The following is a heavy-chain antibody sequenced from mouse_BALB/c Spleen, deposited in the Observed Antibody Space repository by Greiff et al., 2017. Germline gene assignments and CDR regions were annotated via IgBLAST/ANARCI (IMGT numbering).Heavy chain of an antibody. D-gene: IGHD2-4*01. CDR2: INPSTGYT. CDR1: GYTFTSYW. Sequence: QVQLQQSGAELMKPGASVKMSCKASGYTFTSYWMHWVKQRPGQGLEWIGYINPSTGYTEYNQKFKDKATLTADKSSSTAYMQLSSLTSEDSAVYYCARGDYEDWGQGTSVTVSS. J-gene: IGHJ4*01. V-gene: IGHV1S26*01. CDR3: ARGDYED.